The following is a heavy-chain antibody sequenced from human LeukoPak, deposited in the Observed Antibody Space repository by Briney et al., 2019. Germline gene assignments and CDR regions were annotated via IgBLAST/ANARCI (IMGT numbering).Heavy chain of an antibody. J-gene: IGHJ5*02. D-gene: IGHD3-22*01. CDR2: IKQDGSEK. CDR1: GFTFSRYW. Sequence: GGSLRLSRAASGFTFSRYWMSWVRQAPGKGLEWVANIKQDGSEKYYVDSVKGRFTISRDNAKNSLYLQMNSLRGDDTAVYYCARQTMILVVERKLVFDPWGQGTLVTVSS. CDR3: ARQTMILVVERKLVFDP. V-gene: IGHV3-7*01.